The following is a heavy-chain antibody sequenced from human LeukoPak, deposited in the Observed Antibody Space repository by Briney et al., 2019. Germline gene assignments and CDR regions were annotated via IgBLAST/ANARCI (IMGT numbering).Heavy chain of an antibody. J-gene: IGHJ4*02. CDR2: ISGSGGST. D-gene: IGHD3-9*01. CDR1: GCTFSSYA. CDR3: AKDGGVLRYFDWSYFDY. Sequence: PGGSLRLSCAASGCTFSSYAMSWVRQAPGKGLEWVSAISGSGGSTYYADSVKGRFTISRDNSKNTLYLQMNSLRAEDTAVYYCAKDGGVLRYFDWSYFDYWGQGTLVTVSS. V-gene: IGHV3-23*01.